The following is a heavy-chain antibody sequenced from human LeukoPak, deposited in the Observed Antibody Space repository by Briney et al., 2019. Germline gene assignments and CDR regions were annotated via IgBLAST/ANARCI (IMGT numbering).Heavy chain of an antibody. Sequence: LSGGSLRLSCAASGFTFSSYSMNWVRQAPGKGLEWVSYISSSSSTIYYADSVKGRFTISRDNAKNSLYLQMNSLRAEDTAVYYCARGNPFDYWGQGTLVTVSS. CDR1: GFTFSSYS. CDR2: ISSSSSTI. J-gene: IGHJ4*02. CDR3: ARGNPFDY. V-gene: IGHV3-48*01.